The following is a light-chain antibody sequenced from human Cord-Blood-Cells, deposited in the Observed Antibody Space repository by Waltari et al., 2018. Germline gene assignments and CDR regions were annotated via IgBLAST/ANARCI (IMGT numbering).Light chain of an antibody. Sequence: SRLTRDPPVPLALGRPVRTNCQGNSPGGIFASCYQQKPGQAPVLVIYGKNNRPSGIPDRFSGSSSGNTASLTITGAQAEDEADYYCNSRDSSGNHLVFGGGTKLTVL. CDR3: NSRDSSGNHLV. CDR1: SPGGIF. CDR2: GKN. J-gene: IGLJ2*01. V-gene: IGLV3-19*01.